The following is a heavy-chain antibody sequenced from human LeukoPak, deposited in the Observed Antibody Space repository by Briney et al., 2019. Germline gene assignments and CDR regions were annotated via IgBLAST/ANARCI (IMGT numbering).Heavy chain of an antibody. Sequence: SETRSLTRNLSAGSITSYYWGWIRQPPPKRLELMGYIYYTGRTNYNPSLTSRVTLPVDTSTHQISLKLTSVTAADTAVYFCARGTTKGYYYDSSGYYTKWGQGTLVTVSS. V-gene: IGHV4-59*01. J-gene: IGHJ4*02. CDR3: ARGTTKGYYYDSSGYYTK. CDR2: IYYTGRT. D-gene: IGHD3-22*01. CDR1: AGSITSYY.